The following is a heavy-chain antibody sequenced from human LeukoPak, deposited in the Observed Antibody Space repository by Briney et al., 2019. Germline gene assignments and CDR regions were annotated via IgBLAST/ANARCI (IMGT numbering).Heavy chain of an antibody. CDR1: GFAFRSCS. V-gene: IGHV3-15*01. J-gene: IGHJ3*02. CDR3: TTVVVVAATDDAFDI. CDR2: IKSKTDGGTT. Sequence: TGGSLRLSCAASGFAFRSCSMNWVRQAPGKGLEWVGRIKSKTDGGTTDYAAPVKGRFTISRDDSKNTLYLQMNSLKTEDTAVYYCTTVVVVAATDDAFDIWGQGTMVTVSS. D-gene: IGHD2-15*01.